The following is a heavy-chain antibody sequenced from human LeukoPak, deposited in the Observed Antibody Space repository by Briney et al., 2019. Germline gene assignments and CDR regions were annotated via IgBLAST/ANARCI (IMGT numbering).Heavy chain of an antibody. V-gene: IGHV4-34*01. J-gene: IGHJ5*02. CDR2: INHSGTT. Sequence: PSETLSLTCAVYGGSFSGYHWSWIRQSPGKGLEWIGEINHSGTTNYNPSLKSRVTISVDMSKNQFSLKSTSVTAADTAVYFCASSTIFGVVANWFDPWGQGMLVTVSS. D-gene: IGHD3-3*01. CDR3: ASSTIFGVVANWFDP. CDR1: GGSFSGYH.